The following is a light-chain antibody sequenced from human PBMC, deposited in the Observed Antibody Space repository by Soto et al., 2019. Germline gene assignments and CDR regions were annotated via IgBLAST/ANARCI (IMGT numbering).Light chain of an antibody. CDR1: SGHSSYA. Sequence: QPVLTQSPSASASLGASVKLTCTLSSGHSSYAIAWHQQQPEKGPRYLMKLNSDGSHSKGDGIPDRFSGSSSGAERYLTMSSLQSDGEADYYCQTWGTGIWVFGGGTKVTVL. CDR3: QTWGTGIWV. V-gene: IGLV4-69*01. CDR2: LNSDGSH. J-gene: IGLJ3*02.